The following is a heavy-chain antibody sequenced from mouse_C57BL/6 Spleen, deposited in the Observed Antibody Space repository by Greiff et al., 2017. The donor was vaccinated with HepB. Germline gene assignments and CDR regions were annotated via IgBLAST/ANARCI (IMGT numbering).Heavy chain of an antibody. D-gene: IGHD5-2*01. J-gene: IGHJ2*01. CDR1: GFTFSDYG. V-gene: IGHV5-17*01. CDR2: ISSGSSTI. CDR3: ARPEYSYYFDY. Sequence: EVKLMESGGGLVKPGGSLKLSCAASGFTFSDYGMHWVRQAPEKGLEWVAYISSGSSTIYYADTVKGRFTISRDNAKNTLFLQMTSLRSEDTAMYYCARPEYSYYFDYWGQSTTLTVSS.